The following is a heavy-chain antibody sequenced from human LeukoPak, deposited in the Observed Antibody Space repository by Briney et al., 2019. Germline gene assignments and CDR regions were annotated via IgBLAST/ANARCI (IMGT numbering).Heavy chain of an antibody. D-gene: IGHD3-10*01. CDR2: ISYDGNNK. CDR1: GFTFSSYG. CDR3: AKTYYYGSGSYYLIDY. V-gene: IGHV3-30*18. J-gene: IGHJ4*02. Sequence: GGSLRLSCAASGFTFSSYGMHWVRQAPGKGLEWVAVISYDGNNKYYADSVKGRFTVSRDNSKNTLYLQMNSLRAEDTAVYYCAKTYYYGSGSYYLIDYWGQGTLVTVSS.